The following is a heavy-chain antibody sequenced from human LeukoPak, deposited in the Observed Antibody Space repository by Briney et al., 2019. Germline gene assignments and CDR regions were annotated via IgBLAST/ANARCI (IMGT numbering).Heavy chain of an antibody. CDR3: ASSSYEETNNEHGAFDY. D-gene: IGHD1/OR15-1a*01. Sequence: GASVKVSCKASGYTFTSYAMHWVRQAPGQRLEWMGWINAGNGNTKYSQKFQGRVTITRDTSASTAYMELSSLRSEDTAVYYCASSSYEETNNEHGAFDYWGQGTLVTVSS. CDR2: INAGNGNT. CDR1: GYTFTSYA. J-gene: IGHJ4*02. V-gene: IGHV1-3*01.